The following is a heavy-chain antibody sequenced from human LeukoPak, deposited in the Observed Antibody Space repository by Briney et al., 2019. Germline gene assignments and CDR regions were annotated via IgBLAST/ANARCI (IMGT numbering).Heavy chain of an antibody. J-gene: IGHJ4*02. V-gene: IGHV3-53*01. CDR1: GFTVSSNY. CDR3: ARESAYCGGDCPFDY. D-gene: IGHD2-21*02. Sequence: GGSLRLSCAASGFTVSSNYMSWVRQAPGKGLEWVSIFYSGGSTYYADSVKGRFTISRDLSKNTVYLQMNSLRAEDTAVYYCARESAYCGGDCPFDYWGQGTLVTVSS. CDR2: FYSGGST.